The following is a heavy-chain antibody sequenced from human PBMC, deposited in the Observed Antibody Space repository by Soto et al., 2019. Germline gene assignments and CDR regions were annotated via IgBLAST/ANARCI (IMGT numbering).Heavy chain of an antibody. CDR1: GFTFSNYW. D-gene: IGHD3-3*01. J-gene: IGHJ4*02. Sequence: EVQLVESGGGSAQPGGSLRLSCAASGFTFSNYWIHWVRQAPGKGPMWVSRINGVGTYTNYADSVRGRFSSSRDNSENTVYLQMNSLRAEDTAMYYCVRDFRSSDFWGQGTPVTVSS. CDR3: VRDFRSSDF. V-gene: IGHV3-74*01. CDR2: INGVGTYT.